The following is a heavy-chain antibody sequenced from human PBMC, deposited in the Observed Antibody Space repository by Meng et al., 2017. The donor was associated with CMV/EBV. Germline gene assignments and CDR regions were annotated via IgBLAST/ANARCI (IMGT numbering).Heavy chain of an antibody. CDR2: IKQDGSEK. D-gene: IGHD6-6*01. J-gene: IGHJ6*02. Sequence: GESLRLSCAASGFTFSSYWMSWVRQAPGKGLEWVANIKQDGSEKYYVDSVKGRFTISRDNAKNSLYLQMNSLRAEDTAVYYCARGAYSSSSSPLFFGYYYGMDVWGQGTTVTVSS. CDR1: GFTFSSYW. CDR3: ARGAYSSSSSPLFFGYYYGMDV. V-gene: IGHV3-7*04.